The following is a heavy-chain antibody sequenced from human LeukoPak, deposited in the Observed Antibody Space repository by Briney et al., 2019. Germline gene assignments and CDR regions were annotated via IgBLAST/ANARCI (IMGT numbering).Heavy chain of an antibody. CDR3: ASWGSVAGQRALDY. D-gene: IGHD6-19*01. CDR2: ISGRSDNT. Sequence: GGSLRLSCAASGFIFSNYAMYWVRQAPGKGLEWVSAISGRSDNTYYADSVKGRFTLSRDSSKNTLYLQMNSLRAEDTAVYFCASWGSVAGQRALDYWGQGTLVTVSS. J-gene: IGHJ4*02. V-gene: IGHV3-23*01. CDR1: GFIFSNYA.